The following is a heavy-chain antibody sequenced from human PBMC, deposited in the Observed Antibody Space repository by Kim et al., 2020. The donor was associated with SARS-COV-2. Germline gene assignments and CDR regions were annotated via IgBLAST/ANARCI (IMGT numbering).Heavy chain of an antibody. CDR3: TTGSTLTQYYGMDV. Sequence: GGSLRLSCAASGFTISNARMNWVRQAPGKGPEWIGLFEKKVDGGTADYVAPVKGRFTISRDDSKNTLYLQISGLKTEDTAVYYCTTGSTLTQYYGMDVWGQGTTVTVSS. CDR1: GFTISNAR. J-gene: IGHJ6*02. D-gene: IGHD3-9*01. V-gene: IGHV3-15*04. CDR2: FEKKVDGGTA.